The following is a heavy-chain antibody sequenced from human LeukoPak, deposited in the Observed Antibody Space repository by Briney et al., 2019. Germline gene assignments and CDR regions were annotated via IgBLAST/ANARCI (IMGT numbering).Heavy chain of an antibody. CDR3: AREDSGSYYNFYYFYMDV. CDR2: IYYSGST. V-gene: IGHV4-59*01. J-gene: IGHJ6*03. Sequence: SETLSLTCTVSVGSISTYYWSWIRQPPGKGLEWIGYIYYSGSTNYNPSLKSRVTISVDTSKNQFSLRLSSVTAADTAVYYCAREDSGSYYNFYYFYMDVWGKGTTVTISS. D-gene: IGHD3-10*01. CDR1: VGSISTYY.